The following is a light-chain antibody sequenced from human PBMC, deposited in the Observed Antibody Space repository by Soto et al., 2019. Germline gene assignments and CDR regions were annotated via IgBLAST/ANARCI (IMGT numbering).Light chain of an antibody. V-gene: IGLV2-23*01. CDR1: SSDVGSYNL. Sequence: QSVLTQPASVSGSPGQSITISCTGTSSDVGSYNLVSWYQQHPGKAPKLMIYEGSKRPSGVSNRFSGSKSGNTASLTISGLQAEDEADYYCCSYAGRNVVFGGGIKVTVL. CDR3: CSYAGRNVV. CDR2: EGS. J-gene: IGLJ2*01.